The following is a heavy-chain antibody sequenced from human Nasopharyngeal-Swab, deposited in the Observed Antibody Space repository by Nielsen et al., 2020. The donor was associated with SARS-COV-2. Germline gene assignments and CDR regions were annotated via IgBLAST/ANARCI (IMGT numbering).Heavy chain of an antibody. D-gene: IGHD6-19*01. J-gene: IGHJ4*02. CDR3: AKLIAVTGTDDY. CDR2: ISDSGSDT. Sequence: WIRQSPGKGLEWVSSISDSGSDTYYADSVKGRLTISRDNSKNTLYLQMSSLRAEDTAVYYCAKLIAVTGTDDYWGQGTLVTVSS. V-gene: IGHV3-23*01.